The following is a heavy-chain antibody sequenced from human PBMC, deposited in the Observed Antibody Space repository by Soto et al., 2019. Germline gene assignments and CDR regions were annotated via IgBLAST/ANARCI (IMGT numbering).Heavy chain of an antibody. J-gene: IGHJ6*02. V-gene: IGHV1-18*01. CDR1: GYTFTSFG. CDR3: ARGFSTTWETYYYYYGMDI. CDR2: ITTYNGNT. D-gene: IGHD2-2*01. Sequence: QVQLVQSGTEVKEPGASVKVSCKASGYTFTSFGFSWVRQAPGQGLEWMGWITTYNGNTKHAQKFQGRVTMTTDTATSTAYMELRSLRSADTAVYYCARGFSTTWETYYYYYGMDIWGQGTTVTVSS.